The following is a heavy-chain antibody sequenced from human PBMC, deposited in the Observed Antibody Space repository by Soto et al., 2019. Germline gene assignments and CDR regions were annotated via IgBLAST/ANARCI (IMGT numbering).Heavy chain of an antibody. CDR1: GASISSSSYY. D-gene: IGHD6-13*01. CDR2: IYYSGST. Sequence: QLQLQESGPGLVKPSETLSLTCTVSGASISSSSYYWGWIRQPPGKGLEWIGSIYYSGSTYYNPSLKSRVTISVDTSKNQFSLKLSSVTAADTAVYYCARGGYSSWRIDYWGQGTLVTVSS. J-gene: IGHJ4*02. V-gene: IGHV4-39*01. CDR3: ARGGYSSWRIDY.